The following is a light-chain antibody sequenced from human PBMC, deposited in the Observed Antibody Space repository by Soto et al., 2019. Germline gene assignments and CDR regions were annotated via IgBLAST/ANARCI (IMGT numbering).Light chain of an antibody. Sequence: DIQMTQSPSTLSASVGDRVTITCRARQSISNWLAWYQHKPGRAPKLLIYKASSLPSGGPSRFSGSGSGTAFTLTISSLQPDDFATYYCQQYNSYSKTCGQGTKVES. CDR3: QQYNSYSKT. CDR2: KAS. V-gene: IGKV1-5*03. CDR1: QSISNW. J-gene: IGKJ1*01.